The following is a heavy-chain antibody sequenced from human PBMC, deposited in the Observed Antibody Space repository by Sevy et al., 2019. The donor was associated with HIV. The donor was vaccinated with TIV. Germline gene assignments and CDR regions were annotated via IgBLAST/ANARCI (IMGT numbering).Heavy chain of an antibody. CDR1: GFTFSDYY. J-gene: IGHJ4*02. CDR3: ARLRYNYGQKYFDY. CDR2: ISTSGSYK. D-gene: IGHD5-18*01. V-gene: IGHV3-11*06. Sequence: GGSLRLSCTVSGFTFSDYYMSWIRQAPGKGLEWVSYISTSGSYKEYGDSVKGRFTISRDNAKNSLYLQMNSLRVEDTAVYYCARLRYNYGQKYFDYWGQGTLVTVSS.